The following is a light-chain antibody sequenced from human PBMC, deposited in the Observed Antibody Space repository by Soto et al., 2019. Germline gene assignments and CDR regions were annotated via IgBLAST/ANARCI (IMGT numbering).Light chain of an antibody. CDR1: QSVSSN. CDR3: QQYNNWPSGYT. V-gene: IGKV3-15*01. Sequence: EIVMTQSLVTLSVSPGEIATLSCRSIQSVSSNLAWYQQKPGQAPRLLIYGASTRATGIPARFSGSGSGTEFTLTISSLQSEDSAVYYCQQYNNWPSGYTFGQGTKVDIK. CDR2: GAS. J-gene: IGKJ2*01.